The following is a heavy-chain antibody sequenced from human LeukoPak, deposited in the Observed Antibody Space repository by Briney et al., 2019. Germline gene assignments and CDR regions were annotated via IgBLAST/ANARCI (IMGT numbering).Heavy chain of an antibody. V-gene: IGHV4-39*01. CDR2: IYDSGNT. J-gene: IGHJ5*02. D-gene: IGHD2/OR15-2a*01. CDR3: ARHDCDSSRCSVNWFDP. Sequence: SETLSLTCTVSGVSMSSSPYYWGWIRQPPGKGLEWIGTIYDSGNTNYNPSLRSRLTISVDTSRNQFSLKLSSVTAADTAVYYCARHDCDSSRCSVNWFDPWGQGTLVTVSS. CDR1: GVSMSSSPYY.